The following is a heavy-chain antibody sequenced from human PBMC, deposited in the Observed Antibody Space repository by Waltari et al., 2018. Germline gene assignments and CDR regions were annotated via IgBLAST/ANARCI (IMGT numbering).Heavy chain of an antibody. V-gene: IGHV3-23*01. Sequence: EVQLLESGGGLVQPGGSLRLSCAASGFTFSNYAMSWVRQGPGKGLEGVSVISANGGSTYYPDSVRGRFTISRDNSKNTLYLQMNSLRADDTALYYCSKDRRTAAAGTTVNTVDYWGQGTLVTVSS. D-gene: IGHD6-13*01. CDR1: GFTFSNYA. CDR2: ISANGGST. J-gene: IGHJ4*02. CDR3: SKDRRTAAAGTTVNTVDY.